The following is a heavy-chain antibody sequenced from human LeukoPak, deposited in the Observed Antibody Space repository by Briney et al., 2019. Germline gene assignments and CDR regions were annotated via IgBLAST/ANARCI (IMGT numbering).Heavy chain of an antibody. CDR1: GGTFSSYA. V-gene: IGHV1-69*05. J-gene: IGHJ4*02. CDR2: TIPIFGTA. CDR3: ASNSGSQRFDY. D-gene: IGHD1-26*01. Sequence: ASVKVSCKASGGTFSSYAISWVRQAPGQGLEWMGGTIPIFGTANYAQKFQGRVTITTDESTSTAYMELSSLRSEDTAVYYCASNSGSQRFDYWGQGTLVTVSS.